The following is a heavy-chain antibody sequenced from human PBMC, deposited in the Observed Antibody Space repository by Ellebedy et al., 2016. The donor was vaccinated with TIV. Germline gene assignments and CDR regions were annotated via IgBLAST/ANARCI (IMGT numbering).Heavy chain of an antibody. CDR2: ISYSGDLM. CDR3: ARLGVIAAAGASDY. Sequence: PGGSLRLSCAASGFTFSGYYKSWFRQAPGKGPEWVSYISYSGDLMYYADSVKGRFTTSRDNAGNSLYLQMNSLKAEDTAVYYCARLGVIAAAGASDYWGQGTLVIVSS. D-gene: IGHD6-13*01. CDR1: GFTFSGYY. V-gene: IGHV3-11*01. J-gene: IGHJ4*02.